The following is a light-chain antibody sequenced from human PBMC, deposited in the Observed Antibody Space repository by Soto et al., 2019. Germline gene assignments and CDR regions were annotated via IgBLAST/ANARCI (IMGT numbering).Light chain of an antibody. J-gene: IGKJ1*01. V-gene: IGKV1-5*03. CDR1: QTISSW. CDR3: QHYNSYSGA. CDR2: KAS. Sequence: DIQMTQSPSTLSGSVGDRVTITCRASQTISSWLAWYQQQPGKAPKLLIYKASTLKSGVPSRFSGSGSGTEFNLTISSLQPDDFATYYCQHYNSYSGAFGQGTKVELK.